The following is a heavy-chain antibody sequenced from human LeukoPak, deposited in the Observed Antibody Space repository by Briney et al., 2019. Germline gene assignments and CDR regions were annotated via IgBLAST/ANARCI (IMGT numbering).Heavy chain of an antibody. CDR3: ARVVSSRSAVGFGP. V-gene: IGHV3-11*01. CDR1: GFIFSDYY. D-gene: IGHD5/OR15-5a*01. J-gene: IGHJ5*02. CDR2: ITSDNTV. Sequence: GGSLRLSCAASGFIFSDYYMSWIRQAPGKGLEWVSYITSDNTVYYADSVKGRFTISRDNPKNSIYLQMNSLRYEDTAFYYCARVVSSRSAVGFGPWAQGTLVTVSS.